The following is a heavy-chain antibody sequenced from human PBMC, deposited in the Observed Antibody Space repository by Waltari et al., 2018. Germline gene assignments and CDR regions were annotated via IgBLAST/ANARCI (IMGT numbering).Heavy chain of an antibody. D-gene: IGHD3-10*01. Sequence: QLQLQESGPGVVRPSETLSLTCTVSGGSISDHDHYWGWVRQPPGKGLEWIGSAHYRGTAYYNPSLTGRVVISVDTSKNHFSLRLNSMTAADTAVYYWAREAVLYFGELSGEFDYWGQGSLVTVSS. CDR3: AREAVLYFGELSGEFDY. V-gene: IGHV4-39*07. CDR1: GGSISDHDHY. CDR2: AHYRGTA. J-gene: IGHJ4*02.